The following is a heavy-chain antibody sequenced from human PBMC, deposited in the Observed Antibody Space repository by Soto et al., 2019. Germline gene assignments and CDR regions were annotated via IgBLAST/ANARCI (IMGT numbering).Heavy chain of an antibody. CDR2: ISYDGSNK. V-gene: IGHV3-30*18. CDR1: GFTFSSYG. D-gene: IGHD6-19*01. CDR3: AKDNAILAVAVRVYFDY. J-gene: IGHJ4*02. Sequence: SLRLSCAASGFTFSSYGMHWVRQAPGKGLEWVAVISYDGSNKYYADSVKGRFTISRDNSKNTLYLQMNSLRAEDTAVYYCAKDNAILAVAVRVYFDYWDQGTLVTVSS.